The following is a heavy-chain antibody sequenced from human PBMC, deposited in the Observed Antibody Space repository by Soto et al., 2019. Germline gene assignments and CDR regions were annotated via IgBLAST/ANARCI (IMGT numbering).Heavy chain of an antibody. CDR3: ARAFGTYHDILTGLWGGHFDY. CDR2: IDPSGGSR. Sequence: QVQLVQSGAEVKMPGASVKVSCKASGYTFTNNYVVWVRQAPGQGLEWMGVIDPSGGSRFYAQNFQGRVNMTSDTSTSTMYIELSNLRSEDTAVFYCARAFGTYHDILTGLWGGHFDYWGQGTQVTVSS. D-gene: IGHD3-9*01. V-gene: IGHV1-46*03. J-gene: IGHJ4*02. CDR1: GYTFTNNY.